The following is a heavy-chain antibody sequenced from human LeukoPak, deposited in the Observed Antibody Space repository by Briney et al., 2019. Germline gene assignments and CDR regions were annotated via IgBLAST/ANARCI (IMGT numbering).Heavy chain of an antibody. J-gene: IGHJ4*02. CDR3: AREFYDREKKEFDY. V-gene: IGHV1-2*02. CDR2: INPKNGAT. Sequence: GASVKVSCKVPGYIFTGYYVHWVRQAPGQGLEWMGWINPKNGATNYAQKFQGRVTMTRDTSISTAYMELSRLTSDDTAVYYCAREFYDREKKEFDYWGQGTLVTLSS. CDR1: GYIFTGYY. D-gene: IGHD3-22*01.